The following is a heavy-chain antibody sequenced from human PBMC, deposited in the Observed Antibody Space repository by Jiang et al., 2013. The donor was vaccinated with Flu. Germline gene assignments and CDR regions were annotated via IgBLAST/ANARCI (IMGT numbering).Heavy chain of an antibody. V-gene: IGHV3-15*01. CDR3: TTDEDPYGDYAQYFQH. J-gene: IGHJ1*01. D-gene: IGHD4-17*01. CDR2: IKSKTDGGTT. Sequence: VGRIKSKTDGGTTDYAAPVKGRFTISRDDSKNTLYLQMNSLKTEDTAVYYCTTDEDPYGDYAQYFQHWGQGTLVTVSS.